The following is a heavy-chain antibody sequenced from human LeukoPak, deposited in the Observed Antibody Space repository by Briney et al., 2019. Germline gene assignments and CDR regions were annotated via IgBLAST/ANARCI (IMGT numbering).Heavy chain of an antibody. CDR3: ARASDITDWYFDL. V-gene: IGHV3-48*04. Sequence: PGGSLRLSCAASGFTFSSYSMNWVRQAPGKGLEWVSSISSSGSTIYYADSVKGRFTISRDNAKNSLYLQMNSLRAEDTAVYYCARASDITDWYFDLWGRGTLVTVSS. CDR2: ISSSGSTI. D-gene: IGHD3-10*01. J-gene: IGHJ2*01. CDR1: GFTFSSYS.